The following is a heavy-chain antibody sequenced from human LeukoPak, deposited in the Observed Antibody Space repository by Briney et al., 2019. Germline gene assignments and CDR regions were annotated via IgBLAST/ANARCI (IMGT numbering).Heavy chain of an antibody. CDR2: IKSKTEGGTT. CDR1: GFTFSNAW. J-gene: IGHJ4*01. CDR3: TTASTGVTYYYDSSGYPKLFDY. D-gene: IGHD3-22*01. V-gene: IGHV3-15*01. Sequence: GGSLPVSRAASGFTFSNAWMSWVRQAPGKGLEWVGRIKSKTEGGTTDYAAPVKGRFTITRDDSKNTLYLQMNSLKSEDTAVYYCTTASTGVTYYYDSSGYPKLFDYWGPGNLCSVSS.